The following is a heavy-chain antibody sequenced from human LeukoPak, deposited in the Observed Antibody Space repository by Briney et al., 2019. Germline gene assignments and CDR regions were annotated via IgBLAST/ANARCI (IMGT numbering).Heavy chain of an antibody. CDR2: IIPIFGTA. J-gene: IGHJ5*02. Sequence: ASVTVSSKSSGGTFIIYANSWVRQAPRQGLERMGRIIPIFGTANYAQKFQGRVTITADKSTSTAYMELSSLRSEDTAVYYCARENVLYYYDSSGYPNWFDPWGQGTLVTVSS. D-gene: IGHD3-22*01. CDR3: ARENVLYYYDSSGYPNWFDP. CDR1: GGTFIIYA. V-gene: IGHV1-69*06.